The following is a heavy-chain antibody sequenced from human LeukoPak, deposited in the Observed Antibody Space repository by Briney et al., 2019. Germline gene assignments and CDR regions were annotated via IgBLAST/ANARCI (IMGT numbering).Heavy chain of an antibody. CDR1: GFLFSSYA. V-gene: IGHV3-30-3*01. CDR3: ASSGWGPLDY. Sequence: PGGSLRLSCAASGFLFSSYAMHWVRQAPGKGLEWVAVISYDGSNKYYADSVKGRFTISRDNAKNSLYLQMNSLRAEDTAVYYCASSGWGPLDYWGQGTLVTVSS. D-gene: IGHD6-19*01. CDR2: ISYDGSNK. J-gene: IGHJ4*02.